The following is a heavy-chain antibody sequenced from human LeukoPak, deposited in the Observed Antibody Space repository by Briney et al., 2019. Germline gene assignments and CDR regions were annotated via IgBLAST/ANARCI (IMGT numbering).Heavy chain of an antibody. J-gene: IGHJ4*02. CDR3: ARVKLLGATGPFDY. CDR1: GFTFSSYW. D-gene: IGHD1-26*01. V-gene: IGHV3-74*01. Sequence: PGGSLRLSCAASGFTFSSYWMHWVRQAPGKGLVWVSRINSDGSSTSYADSVKGRFTISRDNAKNTLYLQMNSLRAEDTAVYYCARVKLLGATGPFDYWGQGTLVTVSS. CDR2: INSDGSST.